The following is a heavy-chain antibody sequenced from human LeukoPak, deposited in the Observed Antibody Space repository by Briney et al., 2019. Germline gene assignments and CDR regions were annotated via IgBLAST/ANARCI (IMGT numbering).Heavy chain of an antibody. CDR2: INPNGGGT. CDR3: ARDPSGSGWYLVFDY. Sequence: GASVKVSCKASGYTFTGYYMHWVRQAHGQGLEWMGWINPNGGGTNYAQKFQGRVPMTRDTSISTAYMELSRLRSDDTAVYYCARDPSGSGWYLVFDYWGQGTLVTVSS. CDR1: GYTFTGYY. D-gene: IGHD6-19*01. V-gene: IGHV1-2*02. J-gene: IGHJ4*02.